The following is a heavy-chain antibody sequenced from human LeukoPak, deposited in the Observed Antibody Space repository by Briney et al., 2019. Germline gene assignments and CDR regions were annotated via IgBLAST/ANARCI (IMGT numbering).Heavy chain of an antibody. CDR2: ISYDGSNK. D-gene: IGHD3-3*02. J-gene: IGHJ4*02. CDR3: ARDILSGNPDFDY. Sequence: GGSLRLSCAASGFTFSSYAMHWVRQPPGKGLERVAVISYDGSNKYYADSVKGRFTISRDNSKNTLYLQMNSLRAEDTAVYYCARDILSGNPDFDYWGQGTLVTVSS. V-gene: IGHV3-30-3*01. CDR1: GFTFSSYA.